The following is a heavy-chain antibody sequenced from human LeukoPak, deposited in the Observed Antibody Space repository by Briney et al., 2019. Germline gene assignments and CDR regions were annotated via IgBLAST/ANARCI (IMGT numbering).Heavy chain of an antibody. Sequence: PGRSLRLSCAASGFTFSHFGLHWVRQAPGKGLEWVALISYDGGNKYYAASLKGRFTISRDNSENTLYLQINSLTAEDTAVYYCAKDWDRFSYAVPFDYWGQGTLVTVSS. V-gene: IGHV3-30-3*01. J-gene: IGHJ4*02. CDR1: GFTFSHFG. CDR2: ISYDGGNK. D-gene: IGHD3-16*01. CDR3: AKDWDRFSYAVPFDY.